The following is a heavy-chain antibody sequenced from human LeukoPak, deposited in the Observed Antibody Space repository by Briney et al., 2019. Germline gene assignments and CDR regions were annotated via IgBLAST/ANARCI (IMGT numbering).Heavy chain of an antibody. CDR2: IYTSGST. J-gene: IGHJ5*02. V-gene: IGHV4-4*07. D-gene: IGHD4-11*01. CDR1: GGSISSYY. Sequence: PSETLSLTCTVSGGSISSYYWSWIRQPAGKGLEWIGRIYTSGSTNYNPSLKSRVTMSVDTSKNQFSLKLSSVTAADTAVYYCARTPSHLYSNYDWFDPWGQGTLVTVSS. CDR3: ARTPSHLYSNYDWFDP.